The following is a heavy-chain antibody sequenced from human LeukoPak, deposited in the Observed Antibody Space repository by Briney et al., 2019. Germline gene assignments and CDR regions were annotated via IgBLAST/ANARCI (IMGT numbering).Heavy chain of an antibody. D-gene: IGHD1-26*01. Sequence: GGSLRLSCAASGFTFSDYAMTWIRQGPGKGLEWVSTISDSGDTTYYADSVRGRFTISRDNSKNTLYLQMNSLRADDTAMYFCTRAGWVFWGQGTLVTVSS. V-gene: IGHV3-23*01. CDR2: ISDSGDTT. J-gene: IGHJ4*02. CDR1: GFTFSDYA. CDR3: TRAGWVF.